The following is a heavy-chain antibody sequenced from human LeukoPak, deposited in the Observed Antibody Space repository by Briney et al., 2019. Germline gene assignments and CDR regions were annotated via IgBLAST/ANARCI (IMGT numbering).Heavy chain of an antibody. CDR3: ARDEAGYCSGGSCRSFDY. CDR1: GFTFSSYG. CDR2: IWYDGSNR. V-gene: IGHV3-33*01. Sequence: PGGSLRLSCAASGFTFSSYGMHWVRQAPGKGLEWVAVIWYDGSNRYYADSVKGRFTISRDSSKNTLYLLMNSLRAEDTAVYYCARDEAGYCSGGSCRSFDYWGQGTLVTVSS. D-gene: IGHD2-15*01. J-gene: IGHJ4*02.